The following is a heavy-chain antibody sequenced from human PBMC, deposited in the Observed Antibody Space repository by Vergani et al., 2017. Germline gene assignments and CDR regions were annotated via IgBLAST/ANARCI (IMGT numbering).Heavy chain of an antibody. Sequence: EVQLVESGGGLVKPGGSFRLSCAASGFTFSNAWMSWVRQAPGKGLEWVGRSKSKTDGGTTDYAAPVKGRFTISRDDSKNTLYLRMNSLKTEDTAVYYCTTTHYDFWSGYMYYFDYWGQGTLVTVSS. J-gene: IGHJ4*02. CDR1: GFTFSNAW. V-gene: IGHV3-15*01. CDR2: SKSKTDGGTT. D-gene: IGHD3-3*01. CDR3: TTTHYDFWSGYMYYFDY.